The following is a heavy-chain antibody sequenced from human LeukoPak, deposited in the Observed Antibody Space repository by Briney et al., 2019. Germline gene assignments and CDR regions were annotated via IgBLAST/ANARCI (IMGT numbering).Heavy chain of an antibody. Sequence: SGGSLRLSCAASGFTFSNYWVHWVRQGPGKGLVWASGINSDGSGANYADSVKGRFTISRDNAKNTLYLQMNRLRAEDTAVYYCARGDSNNYWYFDLWGRGTLVTVSS. CDR2: INSDGSGA. J-gene: IGHJ2*01. CDR3: ARGDSNNYWYFDL. CDR1: GFTFSNYW. V-gene: IGHV3-74*01. D-gene: IGHD4-11*01.